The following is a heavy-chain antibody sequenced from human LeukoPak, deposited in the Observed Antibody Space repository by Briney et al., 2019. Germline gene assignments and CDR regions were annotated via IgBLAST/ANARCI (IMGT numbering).Heavy chain of an antibody. J-gene: IGHJ4*02. CDR2: ISRGSIHI. CDR1: RCNLSNYC. V-gene: IGHV3-21*01. D-gene: IGHD3-16*01. Sequence: GGGLRLSCVGSRCNLSNYCINWVGQAAGRGLEGVSSISRGSIHIYYGDSVKGRFTISRDNAKNSLYLQMNSLRAEDTAVYYCARELRTFDSWGQGTLVTVSS. CDR3: ARELRTFDS.